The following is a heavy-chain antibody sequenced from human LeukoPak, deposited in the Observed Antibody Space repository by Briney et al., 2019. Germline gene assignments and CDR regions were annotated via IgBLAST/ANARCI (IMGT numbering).Heavy chain of an antibody. D-gene: IGHD3-10*01. J-gene: IGHJ4*02. CDR1: GGSISSGGYS. V-gene: IGHV4-30-2*01. CDR3: ASGSAKFGGLEP. Sequence: SEALSLTCAVSGGSISSGGYSWSWIRQPPGKGLEWIGYIYHSGSTYYNPSLKSRVTISVDRSKNQFSLKLSSVTAADTAVYYCASGSAKFGGLEPWGQGTLVTVSS. CDR2: IYHSGST.